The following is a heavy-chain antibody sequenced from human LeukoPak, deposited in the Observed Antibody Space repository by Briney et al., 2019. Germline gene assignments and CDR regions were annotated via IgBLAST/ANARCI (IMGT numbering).Heavy chain of an antibody. CDR3: ARGTSVATVGNYFDY. V-gene: IGHV3-30-3*01. CDR2: ISYDGSNK. D-gene: IGHD5-12*01. J-gene: IGHJ4*02. Sequence: GGSLRLSCAASGFTFSSYAMHWVRQAPGKGLEWVAVISYDGSNKYYADSVKGRFTISRDNSKNTLYLQMNSLRAEDTAVYSCARGTSVATVGNYFDYWGQGTLVTVSS. CDR1: GFTFSSYA.